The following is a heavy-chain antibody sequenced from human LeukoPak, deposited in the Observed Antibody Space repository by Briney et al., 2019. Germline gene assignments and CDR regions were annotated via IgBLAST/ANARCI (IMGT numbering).Heavy chain of an antibody. CDR3: AKDHDSSGYYLADYFDY. Sequence: PGGSLRLSCAASGFTFTNYGMSWVRQAPGKGLEWVSAISGSGGSTYYADSVKGRFTISRDNSKNTLYLQMNSLRAEDTAVYYCAKDHDSSGYYLADYFDYWGQGTLVTVSS. CDR1: GFTFTNYG. CDR2: ISGSGGST. J-gene: IGHJ4*02. D-gene: IGHD3-22*01. V-gene: IGHV3-23*01.